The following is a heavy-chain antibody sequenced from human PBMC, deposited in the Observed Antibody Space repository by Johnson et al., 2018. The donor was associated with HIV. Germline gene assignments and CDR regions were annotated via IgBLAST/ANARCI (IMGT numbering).Heavy chain of an antibody. CDR3: ASGVTARAPLLI. V-gene: IGHV3-66*03. CDR1: GFTVSSNY. Sequence: VQLVESGGGLIQPGGSLRLSCAASGFTVSSNYMSWVRQAPGKGLEWVSVIHSGGSTYYADSVEGRFTISRDNSRNTVSLQMIILRPKDTAMYYCASGVTARAPLLIWGQGTMVTVSS. J-gene: IGHJ3*02. D-gene: IGHD6-6*01. CDR2: IHSGGST.